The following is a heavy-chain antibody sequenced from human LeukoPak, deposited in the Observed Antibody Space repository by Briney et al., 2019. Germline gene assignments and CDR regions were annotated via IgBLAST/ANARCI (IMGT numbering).Heavy chain of an antibody. D-gene: IGHD5-12*01. CDR2: IWYDGSNK. J-gene: IGHJ4*02. V-gene: IGHV3-33*01. CDR3: ARASHRVATLIREIDY. CDR1: GFTFSSYG. Sequence: PGGSLRLSCAASGFTFSSYGMHWVRQAPGKGLEWVAVIWYDGSNKYYADSVKGRFTISRDNSKNTLYLQMNSLRAEDTAVYYCARASHRVATLIREIDYWGQGTLVTVSS.